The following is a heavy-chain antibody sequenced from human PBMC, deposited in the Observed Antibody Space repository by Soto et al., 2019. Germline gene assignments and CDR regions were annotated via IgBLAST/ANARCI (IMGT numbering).Heavy chain of an antibody. CDR3: ARGGGIAAAGFDF. J-gene: IGHJ4*02. CDR1: GGSFSGYY. Sequence: QVQLQQWGAGLLKPSETLSLTCAVYGGSFSGYYWSWIRQPPGKGLEWIGEINHSGSTNYNPSLKGRVTISIDTSKNPFSLKLSSVTAAGPAVYYCARGGGIAAAGFDFWGQGTLVTVSS. V-gene: IGHV4-34*01. CDR2: INHSGST. D-gene: IGHD6-13*01.